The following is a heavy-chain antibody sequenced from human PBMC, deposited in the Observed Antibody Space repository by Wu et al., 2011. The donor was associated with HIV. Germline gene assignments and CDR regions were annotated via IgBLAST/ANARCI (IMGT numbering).Heavy chain of an antibody. Sequence: QVQLVQSGAAVKRPGSSVKVSCKVSGGTFNSYAISWVRQAPGQGLEWMGGIIPLFGTADSAETFQGRVTITMDESTSTVYMELSSLRSEDTAVYYCATETGDYYYGMDVWGQGTTVTVSS. J-gene: IGHJ6*02. CDR2: IIPLFGTA. CDR1: GGTFNSYA. V-gene: IGHV1-69*05. CDR3: ATETGDYYYGMDV.